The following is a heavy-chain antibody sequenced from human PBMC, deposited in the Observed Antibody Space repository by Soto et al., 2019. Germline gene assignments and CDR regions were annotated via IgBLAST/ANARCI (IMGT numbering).Heavy chain of an antibody. CDR3: ATLARGGPVTLPLDA. Sequence: DVHLVESGGGQVKPGGSLRLSCLGSGFSFSSYTINWVRLGPGKGLEWVSSISTRSRLIYYADSVKGRFTISRDNAKNSAYLQMNSLRAEDTAVYYCATLARGGPVTLPLDAWGQGTLVTVSS. V-gene: IGHV3-21*01. D-gene: IGHD3-10*01. CDR2: ISTRSRLI. J-gene: IGHJ5*02. CDR1: GFSFSSYT.